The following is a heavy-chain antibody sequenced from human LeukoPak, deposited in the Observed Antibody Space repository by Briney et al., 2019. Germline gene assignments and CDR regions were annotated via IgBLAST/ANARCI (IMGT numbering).Heavy chain of an antibody. D-gene: IGHD6-6*01. CDR2: INHGGST. V-gene: IGHV4-34*01. CDR3: AARRGIAPRPLGS. CDR1: GGSFSAYS. J-gene: IGHJ5*02. Sequence: PSETLSLTCAVYGGSFSAYSWNWIRQAPGKGLEWIGEINHGGSTDYKPTLKSRVTISVDTSKSQFSLKLSSVTAADTAVYYCAARRGIAPRPLGSWGQGTLVIASS.